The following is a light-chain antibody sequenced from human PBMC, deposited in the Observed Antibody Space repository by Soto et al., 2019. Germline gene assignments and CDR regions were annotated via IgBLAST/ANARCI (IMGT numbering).Light chain of an antibody. Sequence: EIVMTQSPATLSVSPGERATLSCRASQSVTSNLAWYQQKPGQAPRLLIYGASTRAPGVPARFSGSGSGTEFTLTISSLQSEDFAVYYCQQYNNWPPVTFGQGTKVEIK. CDR2: GAS. V-gene: IGKV3-15*01. CDR1: QSVTSN. CDR3: QQYNNWPPVT. J-gene: IGKJ1*01.